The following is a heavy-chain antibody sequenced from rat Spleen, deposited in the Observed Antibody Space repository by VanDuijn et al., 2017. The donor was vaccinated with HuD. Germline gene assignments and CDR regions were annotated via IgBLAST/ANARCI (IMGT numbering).Heavy chain of an antibody. D-gene: IGHD1-2*01. Sequence: EVQLVESGGGLVQPGRSVKLSCVASGFTFSNFYMAWVRQAPTKGLEWVTSITTGGDNTYYRDSVKGRFTISRDNSKNALYLQMNNLRSEDTAIYYCTRGTIPAIPFDYWGQGVMVTVSS. V-gene: IGHV5-25*01. J-gene: IGHJ2*01. CDR1: GFTFSNFY. CDR3: TRGTIPAIPFDY. CDR2: ITTGGDNT.